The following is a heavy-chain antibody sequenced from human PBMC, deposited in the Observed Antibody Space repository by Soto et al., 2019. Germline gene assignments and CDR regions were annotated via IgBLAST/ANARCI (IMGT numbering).Heavy chain of an antibody. CDR1: CGSFTGYY. CDR2: XNHSGXT. Sequence: PXXTLSLTCAVYCGSFTGYYWSWIRQPPGKWLEWIGEXNHSGXTNYNQYLKSXXTISVDTXXNQFYLKLSPVTAADTAVYYCARGSPTNTTFDYWGRGTLVTVSS. J-gene: IGHJ4*02. V-gene: IGHV4-34*01. CDR3: ARGSPTNTTFDY. D-gene: IGHD1-1*01.